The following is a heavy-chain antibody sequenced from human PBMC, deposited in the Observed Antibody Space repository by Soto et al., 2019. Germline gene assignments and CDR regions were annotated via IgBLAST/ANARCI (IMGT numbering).Heavy chain of an antibody. D-gene: IGHD1-26*01. CDR2: IYSGGST. Sequence: GGSLRLSCAASGFTVSSNYMSWVRQAPGKGLEWVSVIYSGGSTYYADSVKGRFTISRDNSKNTLYLQMNSLRAEDTAVYYCARDSRPYSGTGYFDYWGQGTLVTVSS. CDR1: GFTVSSNY. CDR3: ARDSRPYSGTGYFDY. J-gene: IGHJ4*02. V-gene: IGHV3-66*01.